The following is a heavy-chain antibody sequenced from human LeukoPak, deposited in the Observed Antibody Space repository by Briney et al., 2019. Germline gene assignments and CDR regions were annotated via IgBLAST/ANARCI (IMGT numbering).Heavy chain of an antibody. V-gene: IGHV3-74*03. CDR2: ISDDGSIT. J-gene: IGHJ4*02. CDR1: GFTFSRDW. CDR3: AKDDAEGTPDY. D-gene: IGHD1-14*01. Sequence: GGSLRLSCAASGFTFSRDWMHWVRQAPGKGLVWVSRISDDGSITTYADSVQGRFTISRDNSKNTLYLQMNSLRAEDTAVYYCAKDDAEGTPDYWGQGTLVTVSS.